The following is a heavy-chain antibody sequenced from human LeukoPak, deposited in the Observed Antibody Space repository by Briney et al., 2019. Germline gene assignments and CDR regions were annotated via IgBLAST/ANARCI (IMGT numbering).Heavy chain of an antibody. D-gene: IGHD1-14*01. J-gene: IGHJ6*02. V-gene: IGHV3-74*01. Sequence: PGGSLRLSCAASGFTFSRNWMHWVRQAPGKGLVWVSRINGDGSNTNYADSVEGRFTVSRDNAENTLYLQMNSLRAEDTAVYYCARNHDYYFGMDVWGQGTTVTVSS. CDR2: INGDGSNT. CDR3: ARNHDYYFGMDV. CDR1: GFTFSRNW.